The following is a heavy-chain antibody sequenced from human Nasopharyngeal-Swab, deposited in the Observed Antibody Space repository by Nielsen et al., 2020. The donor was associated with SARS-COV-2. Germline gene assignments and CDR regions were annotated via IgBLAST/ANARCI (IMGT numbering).Heavy chain of an antibody. Sequence: GSLRLSCTVSGGSISNYYWSWIRQPPGKRLEWIGYIYNSGRTTDYNPSLKSRVTISLDTSKNQFSLKLSSVTAADTAVYYCARGGDEGLAHFDYWGQGNLVTVSS. CDR2: IYNSGRT. CDR3: ARGGDEGLAHFDY. V-gene: IGHV4-59*01. D-gene: IGHD2-21*01. CDR1: GGSISNYY. J-gene: IGHJ4*02.